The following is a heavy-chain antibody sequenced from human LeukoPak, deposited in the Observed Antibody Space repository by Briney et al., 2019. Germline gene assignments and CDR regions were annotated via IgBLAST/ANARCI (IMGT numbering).Heavy chain of an antibody. CDR2: ISHSGGST. CDR1: GFTFSSYA. J-gene: IGHJ4*02. V-gene: IGHV3-23*01. CDR3: AKGGASGSYYNGHYFDH. Sequence: GGSLRLSCAASGFTFSSYAMTWVRPAPGKGREWVSAISHSGGSTYYADSVKGRFTTSRDNSKNTLYLQMNSLRPEDTAVYDWAKGGASGSYYNGHYFDHWGQGTLVTVSS. D-gene: IGHD3-10*01.